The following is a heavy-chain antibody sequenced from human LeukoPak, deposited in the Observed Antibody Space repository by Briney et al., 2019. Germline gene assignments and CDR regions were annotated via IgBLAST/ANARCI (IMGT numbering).Heavy chain of an antibody. D-gene: IGHD4-17*01. CDR2: IIPIFGTA. V-gene: IGHV1-69*13. Sequence: SVKVSCKASGCTFTSYAISWVRQAPGQGLEWMGGIIPIFGTANYAQKFQGRVTITADESTSTAYMELSSLRSEDTAVYYCASKGYRWDYGDYGYGMDVWGQGTTVTVSS. CDR3: ASKGYRWDYGDYGYGMDV. CDR1: GCTFTSYA. J-gene: IGHJ6*02.